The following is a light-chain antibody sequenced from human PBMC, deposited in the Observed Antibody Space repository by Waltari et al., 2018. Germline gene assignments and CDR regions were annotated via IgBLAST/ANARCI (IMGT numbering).Light chain of an antibody. CDR1: PSVLYSPNNKNY. J-gene: IGKJ2*01. Sequence: DIVMTQSPDSLAVSLGERATINCKASPSVLYSPNNKNYLVWYQQKPGQPPKLLIYWASTRESGVPDRFSGSGSGTDFTLTISSLQAEDVAVYYCQQYYSTPYTFGQGTKLEI. CDR2: WAS. V-gene: IGKV4-1*01. CDR3: QQYYSTPYT.